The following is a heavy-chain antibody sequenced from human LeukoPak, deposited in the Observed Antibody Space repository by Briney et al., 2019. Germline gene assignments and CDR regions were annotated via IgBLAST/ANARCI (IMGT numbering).Heavy chain of an antibody. Sequence: PGGSLRLSCAASGFTFSSYGMSWVRQAPGKGLEWVSAISGSGGSTYYADSVKGRFTISRDNAKNSLYLQMNSLRAEDTAVYYCARDPPYYYDNSGYVDYWGQGTLVTVSS. CDR2: ISGSGGST. V-gene: IGHV3-23*01. CDR3: ARDPPYYYDNSGYVDY. D-gene: IGHD3-22*01. J-gene: IGHJ4*02. CDR1: GFTFSSYG.